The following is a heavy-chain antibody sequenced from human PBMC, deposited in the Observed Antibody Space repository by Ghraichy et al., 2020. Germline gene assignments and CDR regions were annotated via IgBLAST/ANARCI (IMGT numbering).Heavy chain of an antibody. CDR2: IYYSGVT. J-gene: IGHJ5*02. V-gene: IGHV4-39*01. Sequence: SETLSLTCTVSGDSINSSSYYWDWIRQPPGKGLEWIGSIYYSGVTYYNPSLNSRVTISVDTSKNQFSLNLSSVTATDTAVYYCARTATIFGVRGWFDPWGQGTLVTVSS. CDR3: ARTATIFGVRGWFDP. CDR1: GDSINSSSYY. D-gene: IGHD3-3*01.